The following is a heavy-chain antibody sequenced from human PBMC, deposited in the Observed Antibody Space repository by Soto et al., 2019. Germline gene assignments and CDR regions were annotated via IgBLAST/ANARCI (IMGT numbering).Heavy chain of an antibody. Sequence: SETLSLTCSVSGASVSNKTYYWSWIRQPPGKRLEWLGYVYYSGTTNYTPSLKSRVTMSVDMSKNQFSLRLSSVTAADTAVYYCARGLGGPYDYVWGSYRHITPRANWFDPWGQGTLVTVSS. J-gene: IGHJ5*02. V-gene: IGHV4-61*01. D-gene: IGHD3-16*02. CDR2: VYYSGTT. CDR1: GASVSNKTYY. CDR3: ARGLGGPYDYVWGSYRHITPRANWFDP.